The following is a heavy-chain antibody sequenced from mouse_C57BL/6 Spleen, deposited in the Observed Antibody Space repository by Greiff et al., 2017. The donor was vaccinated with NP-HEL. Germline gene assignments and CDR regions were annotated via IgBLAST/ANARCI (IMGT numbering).Heavy chain of an antibody. CDR1: GYAFSSSW. CDR2: IYPGDGDT. V-gene: IGHV1-82*01. CDR3: AREGAQALYYYAMDY. D-gene: IGHD3-2*02. Sequence: QVQLKQSGPELVKPGASVKISCKASGYAFSSSWMNWVKQRPGKGLEWIGRIYPGDGDTNYNGKFKGKATLTADKSSSTAYMQLSSLTSEDSAVYFCAREGAQALYYYAMDYWGQGTSVTVSS. J-gene: IGHJ4*01.